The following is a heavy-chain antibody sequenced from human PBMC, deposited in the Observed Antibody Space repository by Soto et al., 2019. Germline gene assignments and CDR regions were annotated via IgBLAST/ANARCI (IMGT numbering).Heavy chain of an antibody. CDR1: GGSLSGYY. D-gene: IGHD4-4*01. Sequence: QKQLQQWGAGLLKPSESLSLTCGVYGGSLSGYYWTWIRQPPGKGLEWIGEINPSGGTKSNPSLKSRVSISVDTSKNHFSLKLSSVTAADTAVYYCARAEAYSNYPARWGEGTLVTVSS. CDR3: ARAEAYSNYPAR. CDR2: INPSGGT. J-gene: IGHJ4*02. V-gene: IGHV4-34*01.